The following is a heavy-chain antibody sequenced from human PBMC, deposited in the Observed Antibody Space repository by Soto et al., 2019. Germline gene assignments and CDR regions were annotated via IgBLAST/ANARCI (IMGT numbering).Heavy chain of an antibody. V-gene: IGHV3-33*01. Sequence: GGSLTLSCKASGFTSSDLGMRWVRQLPGKGLEWLSAIWYDGSYQYYADPVRGRFTTSRDNFNNTLFLQMNSLRVEDTAVYYCARDRLISYGAKIAPDHWGQGALVTVSS. CDR1: GFTSSDLG. D-gene: IGHD3-16*01. J-gene: IGHJ5*02. CDR2: IWYDGSYQ. CDR3: ARDRLISYGAKIAPDH.